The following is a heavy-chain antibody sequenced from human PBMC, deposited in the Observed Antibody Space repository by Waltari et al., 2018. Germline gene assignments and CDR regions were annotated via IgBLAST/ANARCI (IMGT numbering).Heavy chain of an antibody. D-gene: IGHD3-16*01. Sequence: QVQLVQSGAEVKKPGASVKVSCKASGYTFTGYYMPWVRQAPGQGLEWMGWINPNSGGTNSAQKFQGRVTMTRDTSISTAYMELTRLTSDDTAVYFCASGVNSDYYYYYMDVWGKGTTVTVSS. J-gene: IGHJ6*03. V-gene: IGHV1-2*02. CDR3: ASGVNSDYYYYYMDV. CDR2: INPNSGGT. CDR1: GYTFTGYY.